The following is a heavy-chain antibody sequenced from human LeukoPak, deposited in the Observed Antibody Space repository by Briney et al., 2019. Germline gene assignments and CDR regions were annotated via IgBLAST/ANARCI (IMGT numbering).Heavy chain of an antibody. V-gene: IGHV1-18*01. CDR1: GYTLTSYG. CDR3: ARDSSTGTVLMVYARDSDY. D-gene: IGHD2-8*01. Sequence: ASVKVSCKASGYTLTSYGISWVRQAPGQGLEWMGWISAYNGNTNYAQKLQGRVTMTTDTSTSTAYMELRSLRSDDTAVYYCARDSSTGTVLMVYARDSDYWGQGTLVTVSS. J-gene: IGHJ4*02. CDR2: ISAYNGNT.